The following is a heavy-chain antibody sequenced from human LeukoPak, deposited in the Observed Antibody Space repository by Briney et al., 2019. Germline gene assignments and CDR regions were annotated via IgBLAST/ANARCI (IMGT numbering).Heavy chain of an antibody. CDR2: ISYDGSNK. CDR3: AKDYVSGDVYWDFDY. D-gene: IGHD5-24*01. J-gene: IGHJ4*02. Sequence: GGSLRLSCAASGFTFNSYAMHWVRQAPGKGLEWVAVISYDGSNKYYADSVKGRFTISRDNSKNTLYLQMNSLRVEDTAVYYCAKDYVSGDVYWDFDYWGQGTLVTVSS. CDR1: GFTFNSYA. V-gene: IGHV3-30-3*02.